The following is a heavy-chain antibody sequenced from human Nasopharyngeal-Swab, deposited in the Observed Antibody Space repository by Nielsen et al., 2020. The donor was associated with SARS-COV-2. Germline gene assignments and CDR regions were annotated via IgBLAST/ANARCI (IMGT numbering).Heavy chain of an antibody. CDR3: VRSSSWYYFDY. D-gene: IGHD6-13*01. V-gene: IGHV4-39*01. J-gene: IGHJ4*02. CDR2: IYYNGNT. Sequence: WIRQPPGKGLEWIGNIYYNGNTYQNPSLKSRLTISVDKSKNQFSLHLSSVTAADTAVYYCVRSSSWYYFDYWAQGTQVTVSS.